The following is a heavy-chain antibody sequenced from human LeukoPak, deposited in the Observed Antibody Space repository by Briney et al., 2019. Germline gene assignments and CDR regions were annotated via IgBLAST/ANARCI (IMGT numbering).Heavy chain of an antibody. V-gene: IGHV4-39*01. CDR3: ARGGVGADN. J-gene: IGHJ4*02. CDR2: IYYSGST. CDR1: DGSIDNSSYY. D-gene: IGHD1-26*01. Sequence: PSETLSLTCSVSDGSIDNSSYYWGWIRQPPGKGLEWIGTIYYSGSTFYNPSLKSRVTASVDTSKKQFYLRLTSVTAPDTAVYYCARGGVGADNWGQGTLVTVSS.